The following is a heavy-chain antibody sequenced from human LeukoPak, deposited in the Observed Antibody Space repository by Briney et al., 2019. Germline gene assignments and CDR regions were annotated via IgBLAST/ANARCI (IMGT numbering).Heavy chain of an antibody. D-gene: IGHD5-18*01. CDR2: TSHDEGNK. Sequence: GGSLRLSCAASGFTFSSYWMSWVRQAPGKGLEGVAATSHDEGNKYYADSVKGRFTISRDNSRNTLYLEVNSLRTDDTAVYYCARGPGLAMGKGYFDYCGQGTLVTVSS. V-gene: IGHV3-30-3*01. J-gene: IGHJ4*02. CDR3: ARGPGLAMGKGYFDY. CDR1: GFTFSSYW.